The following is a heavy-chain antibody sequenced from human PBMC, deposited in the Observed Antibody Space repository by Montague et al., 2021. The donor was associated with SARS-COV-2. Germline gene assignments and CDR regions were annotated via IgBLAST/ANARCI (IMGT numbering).Heavy chain of an antibody. CDR2: ISYDGSNK. J-gene: IGHJ5*02. CDR3: AREGRFADNVLLWFGELPVNNWCDP. D-gene: IGHD3-10*01. V-gene: IGHV3-30-3*01. Sequence: SLRLSCAASGFTFSSYAMHWVRQAPGKGLEWVAVISYDGSNKYYADSVKGRFTISRDNSKNTLYLQMNSLRAEDTAVYYCAREGRFADNVLLWFGELPVNNWCDPWGQGTLVTVSS. CDR1: GFTFSSYA.